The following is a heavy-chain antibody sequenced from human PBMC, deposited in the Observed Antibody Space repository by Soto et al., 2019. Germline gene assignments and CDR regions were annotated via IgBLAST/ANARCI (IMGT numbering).Heavy chain of an antibody. Sequence: GGSLRLSCTASGFTFNNYAMSWVRQAPGKGLEWVSAISGSGGSTYYADSVKGRFTISRDNSKNTLYLQMNSLRAEDTAVYYCAKGGAQLLHYNWFDPWGQGTLVTVSS. V-gene: IGHV3-23*01. CDR2: ISGSGGST. D-gene: IGHD2-2*01. CDR1: GFTFNNYA. J-gene: IGHJ5*02. CDR3: AKGGAQLLHYNWFDP.